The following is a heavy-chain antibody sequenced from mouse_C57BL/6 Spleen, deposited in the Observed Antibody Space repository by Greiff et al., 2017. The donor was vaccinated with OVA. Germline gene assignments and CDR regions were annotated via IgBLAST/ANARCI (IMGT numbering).Heavy chain of an antibody. D-gene: IGHD1-1*02. Sequence: VQLQQSGAELVKPGASVKLSCKASGYTFTSYWMHWVKQRPGRGLEWIGRIDPNSGGTKYNEKFKSKATLTVDKPSSTAYMQLSSLTSEDSAVYYCARSMGHYYDPYYYAMDYWGQGTSVTVSS. V-gene: IGHV1-72*01. J-gene: IGHJ4*01. CDR2: IDPNSGGT. CDR1: GYTFTSYW. CDR3: ARSMGHYYDPYYYAMDY.